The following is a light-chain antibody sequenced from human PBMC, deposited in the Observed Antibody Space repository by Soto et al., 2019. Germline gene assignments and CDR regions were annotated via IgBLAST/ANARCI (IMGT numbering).Light chain of an antibody. CDR3: QQRSNWPIFT. CDR2: YAS. V-gene: IGKV3-11*01. Sequence: EIVLTQSPATLSLSPGERATLSCRASQSVSNYFSWYQQNPGQAPRRLIYYASTRATGIPAKLIGSGSGTDFTLIIISLKHEDFAVYYCQQRSNWPIFTFGPGTKVDIK. J-gene: IGKJ3*01. CDR1: QSVSNY.